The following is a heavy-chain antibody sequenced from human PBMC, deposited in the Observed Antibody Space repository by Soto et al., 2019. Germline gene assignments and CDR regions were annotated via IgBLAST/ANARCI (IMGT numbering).Heavy chain of an antibody. Sequence: GESLKISCKGSGYSFTSYWICWVRQMPGKGLEWMGRIDPSDSYTNYSPSFQGHVTISADKSISTAYLQWSSLKASDTAMYYCARSGDRRRWFDPWGQGTLVTVSS. V-gene: IGHV5-10-1*01. CDR3: ARSGDRRRWFDP. J-gene: IGHJ5*02. CDR2: IDPSDSYT. CDR1: GYSFTSYW.